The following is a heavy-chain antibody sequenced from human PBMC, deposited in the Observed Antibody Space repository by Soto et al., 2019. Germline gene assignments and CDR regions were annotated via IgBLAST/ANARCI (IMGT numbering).Heavy chain of an antibody. CDR1: GFTFSSYA. CDR2: ISYDGSNK. D-gene: IGHD3-22*01. V-gene: IGHV3-30-3*01. J-gene: IGHJ4*02. Sequence: QVQLVESGGGVVQPGRSLRLSCAASGFTFSSYAMHWVRQAPGKGLEWVAVISYDGSNKYYADSVKGRFTISRDNSKNTLYLQMNSLRAEDTAVYYCARAGPPGRYYDSSGFNSGVDYWGQGTLVTVSS. CDR3: ARAGPPGRYYDSSGFNSGVDY.